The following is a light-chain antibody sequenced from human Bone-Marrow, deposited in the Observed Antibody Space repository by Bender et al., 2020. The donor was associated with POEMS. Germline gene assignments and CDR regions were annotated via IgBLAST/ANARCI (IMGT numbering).Light chain of an antibody. Sequence: QSVLTQPPSASGTPGQRVTISCSGSSSNIGTNPVNWYQQLPGTAPKLLIYINNQRPSGVPDRFFGSKSGTSASLAISGLQSEDEADYYCGAWEDSLNGWVFGGGTKLTVL. V-gene: IGLV1-44*01. CDR3: GAWEDSLNGWV. CDR2: INN. J-gene: IGLJ3*02. CDR1: SSNIGTNP.